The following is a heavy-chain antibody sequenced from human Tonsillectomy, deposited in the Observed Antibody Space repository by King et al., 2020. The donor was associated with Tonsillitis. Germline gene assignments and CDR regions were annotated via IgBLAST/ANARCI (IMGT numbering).Heavy chain of an antibody. V-gene: IGHV1-2*02. CDR1: GYTFTGYY. CDR3: ARLSDCSGGSCSPCFDP. J-gene: IGHJ5*02. CDR2: INPNSGGT. Sequence: QLVQSGPEVKKPGASVKVSCKASGYTFTGYYMHWVRQAPGQGLEWMGWINPNSGGTNYAQKFQGRVTMTRDTSISTAYMELSRLSSDDTAMYYCARLSDCSGGSCSPCFDPWGQGTLVTVSS. D-gene: IGHD2-15*01.